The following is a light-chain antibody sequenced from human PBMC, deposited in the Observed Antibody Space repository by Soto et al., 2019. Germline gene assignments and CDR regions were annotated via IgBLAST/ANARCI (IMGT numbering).Light chain of an antibody. V-gene: IGKV3D-15*01. CDR3: QQYHDWPLT. CDR2: DVS. J-gene: IGKJ4*01. Sequence: EIVMTQSLATLSVSPGERATLSCRASQSVSSNFAWYQQRPAQAPRLLIYDVSTRATGVPTRFSGSGSGTEFTLTISSLQSEDFAVYYCQQYHDWPLTFGGGTRVEIK. CDR1: QSVSSN.